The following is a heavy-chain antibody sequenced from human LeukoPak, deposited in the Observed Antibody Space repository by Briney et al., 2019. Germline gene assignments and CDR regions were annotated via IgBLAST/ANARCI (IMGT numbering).Heavy chain of an antibody. V-gene: IGHV3-23*01. D-gene: IGHD1-1*01. CDR2: ISGSAGST. J-gene: IGHJ6*02. Sequence: PGGSLRLSCAASGFTFSNYAMSWVRQAPGKGLEWVSGISGSAGSTYYADSVKGRFTISRDNSKNTLYLQMNSLTDDDTAVYYCARSGGWDGMDVWGQGTAVTVSS. CDR1: GFTFSNYA. CDR3: ARSGGWDGMDV.